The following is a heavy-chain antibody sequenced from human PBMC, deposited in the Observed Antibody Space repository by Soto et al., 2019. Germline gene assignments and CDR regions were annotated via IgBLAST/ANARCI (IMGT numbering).Heavy chain of an antibody. D-gene: IGHD6-19*01. Sequence: EVQLLVSGGGVVQPWGSLRLSCEASGFNFKKFAMGWVRQDAGEWLVWVSGISCCGGSTSYAVSVKGRFTLARDDSKNTLSLHLNSRRFEDTARYFCAKADGEQWLIPHLDNWGQGTLVTVS. CDR1: GFNFKKFA. CDR2: ISCCGGST. V-gene: IGHV3-23*01. CDR3: AKADGEQWLIPHLDN. J-gene: IGHJ4*02.